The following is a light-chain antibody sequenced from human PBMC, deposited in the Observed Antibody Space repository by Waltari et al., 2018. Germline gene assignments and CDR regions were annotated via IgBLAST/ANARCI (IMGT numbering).Light chain of an antibody. V-gene: IGKV3-20*01. CDR1: QTITGNW. CDR3: QQYDGSVVT. Sequence: EIVLTQSPGTLSVSPGERVTVSCRASQTITGNWLTWYHQKPGQAPRLLIYAASNRAPRIPDRFSGSGSGTDFTLTISRLEPEDSAVYYCQQYDGSVVTFGGGTKVEIK. CDR2: AAS. J-gene: IGKJ4*01.